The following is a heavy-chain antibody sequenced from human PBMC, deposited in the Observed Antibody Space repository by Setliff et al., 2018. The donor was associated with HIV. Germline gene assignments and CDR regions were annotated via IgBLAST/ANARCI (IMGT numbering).Heavy chain of an antibody. J-gene: IGHJ4*02. D-gene: IGHD4-17*01. CDR2: ITGGGGNQ. Sequence: PGGSLRLSCAASGFTFSNYAMSWVRQAPGKGLEWVSAITGGGGNQYYADSVKGRFTISRDNSKNTLYLQLNSLRAEDTAVYYCAKDGYSDYLNSYFDYWGQGTLVTVSS. V-gene: IGHV3-23*01. CDR1: GFTFSNYA. CDR3: AKDGYSDYLNSYFDY.